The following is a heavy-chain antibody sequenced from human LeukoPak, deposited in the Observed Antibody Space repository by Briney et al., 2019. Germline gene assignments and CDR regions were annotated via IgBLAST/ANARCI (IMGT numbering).Heavy chain of an antibody. J-gene: IGHJ5*02. CDR1: GYTFTGYY. V-gene: IGHV1-2*02. CDR2: INPNSGGT. D-gene: IGHD5-24*01. CDR3: ARQEMATINLGASCWFDP. Sequence: ASVKVSCKASGYTFTGYYMHWVRQAPGQGLEWMGWINPNSGGTNYAQKFQGRVTMTRDTSISTAYMELSRLRSEDTAVYYCARQEMATINLGASCWFDPWGQGTLVTVSS.